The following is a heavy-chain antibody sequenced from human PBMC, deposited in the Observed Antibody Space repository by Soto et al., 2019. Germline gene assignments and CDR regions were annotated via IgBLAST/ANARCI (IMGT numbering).Heavy chain of an antibody. V-gene: IGHV1-69*13. J-gene: IGHJ6*02. Sequence: SVKVSCKASGGTFSSYAISWVRQAPGQGLEWMGGNIPIFGTANYAQKFQGRVTITADGSTSTAYMELRSLRSEDTAVYYCARAKKVVVIMSTRLYGLDVWGQGTTVTVSS. CDR1: GGTFSSYA. D-gene: IGHD3-22*01. CDR2: NIPIFGTA. CDR3: ARAKKVVVIMSTRLYGLDV.